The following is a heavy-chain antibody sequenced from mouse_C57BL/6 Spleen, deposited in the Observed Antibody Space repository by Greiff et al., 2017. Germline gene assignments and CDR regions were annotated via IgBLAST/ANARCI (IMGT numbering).Heavy chain of an antibody. CDR2: IYPGDGDT. Sequence: VQLQQSGAELVKPGASVKISCKASGYAFSSYWMNWVKQRPGKGLEWIGQIYPGDGDTNYNGKFKGKATLTADKSSSTAYMRLSSLTSEDSAVYFCARSPIYYGNYDWYFDVWGTGTTVTVSS. D-gene: IGHD2-1*01. J-gene: IGHJ1*03. V-gene: IGHV1-80*01. CDR3: ARSPIYYGNYDWYFDV. CDR1: GYAFSSYW.